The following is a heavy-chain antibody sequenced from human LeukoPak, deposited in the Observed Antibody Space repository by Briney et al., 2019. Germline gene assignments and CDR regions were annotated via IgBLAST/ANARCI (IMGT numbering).Heavy chain of an antibody. V-gene: IGHV4-4*07. CDR1: GGSISSYY. D-gene: IGHD6-19*01. CDR3: ARDMSSGWSFDY. J-gene: IGHJ4*02. CDR2: IYTSGST. Sequence: SETLSLTCTVSGGSISSYYWSWIRQPAGKGLGWIGRIYTSGSTNYNPSLKSRVTMSVDTSKNQFSLKLSSVTAADTAVYYCARDMSSGWSFDYWGQGTLVTVSS.